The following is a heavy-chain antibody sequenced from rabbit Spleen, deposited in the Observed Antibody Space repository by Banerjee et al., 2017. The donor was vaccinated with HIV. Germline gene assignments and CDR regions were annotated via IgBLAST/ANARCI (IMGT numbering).Heavy chain of an antibody. CDR1: GIDFSSYYY. CDR2: IYADNTGST. Sequence: QSLEESGGGLVKPGGTLTLTCKASGIDFSSYYYMCWVRQPPGKGLEYIACIYADNTGSTVYASWATGRFTISRTSSITVTLQMTSLTAADTATYFCARDLVAVIGWNFYLWGPGTLVTVS. V-gene: IGHV1S40*01. J-gene: IGHJ6*01. D-gene: IGHD1-1*01. CDR3: ARDLVAVIGWNFYL.